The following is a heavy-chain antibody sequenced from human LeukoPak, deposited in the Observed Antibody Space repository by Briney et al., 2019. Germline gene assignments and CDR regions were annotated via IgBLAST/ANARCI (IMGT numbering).Heavy chain of an antibody. Sequence: GGSLRLSCAASGFTFSSYSMNWVRQAPGKGLEWVSSISSSSSYIYYADSVKGRFTISRDNAKNSLYLQMNSLIAEDTAVYYCARDGGYIVGANDAFDIWGQGTMVTVSS. CDR1: GFTFSSYS. D-gene: IGHD1-26*01. CDR3: ARDGGYIVGANDAFDI. J-gene: IGHJ3*02. V-gene: IGHV3-21*01. CDR2: ISSSSSYI.